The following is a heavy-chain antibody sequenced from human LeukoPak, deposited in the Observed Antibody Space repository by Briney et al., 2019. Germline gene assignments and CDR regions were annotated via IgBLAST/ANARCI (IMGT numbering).Heavy chain of an antibody. CDR1: GFSFSAYW. CDR2: IKQDGSEK. Sequence: GGSLRLSCAVSGFSFSAYWMSWVRQAPGKGLEWVANIKQDGSEKYYVDSVKGRFTISRDNAYNSLYLQMNSLRAEDTAVYYCARGGYCTGTSCYTIRGGTFDVWGQGTMVTVSS. D-gene: IGHD2-2*02. J-gene: IGHJ3*01. CDR3: ARGGYCTGTSCYTIRGGTFDV. V-gene: IGHV3-7*01.